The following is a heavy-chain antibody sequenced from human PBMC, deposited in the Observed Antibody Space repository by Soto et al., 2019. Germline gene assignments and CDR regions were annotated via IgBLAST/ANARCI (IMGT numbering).Heavy chain of an antibody. J-gene: IGHJ4*02. CDR3: AKSQEIGTHFFDS. D-gene: IGHD6-13*01. CDR2: IGTAGDT. V-gene: IGHV3-13*01. Sequence: GGSLRLSCEASGFTFSGLDMHWVRQPTGKGLEWVSSIGTAGDTYYAVSVKGRFTISRDNAKNSLSLQMNSLRAGDMAVYFCAKSQEIGTHFFDSWGQGTKVTVYS. CDR1: GFTFSGLD.